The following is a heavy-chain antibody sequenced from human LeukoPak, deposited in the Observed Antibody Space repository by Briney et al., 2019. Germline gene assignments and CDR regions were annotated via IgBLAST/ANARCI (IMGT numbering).Heavy chain of an antibody. CDR1: GFTFSSYS. CDR2: ISSSSTTI. J-gene: IGHJ4*02. CDR3: ARVLHKRNYDSSAYYVF. V-gene: IGHV3-48*01. D-gene: IGHD3-22*01. Sequence: GGSLRLSCAASGFTFSSYSMNWVRQAPGKGLEWVSYISSSSTTIYYAYSVKGRFTISRDNAKNSLYLQMTSLRAEDTAVYYCARVLHKRNYDSSAYYVFWGQGTLVTVSS.